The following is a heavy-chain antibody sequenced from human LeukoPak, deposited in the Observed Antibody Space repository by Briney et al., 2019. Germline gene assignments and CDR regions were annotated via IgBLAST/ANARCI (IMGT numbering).Heavy chain of an antibody. CDR3: AKGGYDILTGSDY. J-gene: IGHJ4*02. V-gene: IGHV3-23*01. CDR1: GFTFSSYA. Sequence: GGSLRLSCAASGFTFSSYAMSWVRQAPGKGLEWVSAISGSGGSTYYADSVKGRFTTSRDNSKNTLYLQMNSLRAEDTAVYYCAKGGYDILTGSDYWGQGTLVTVSS. CDR2: ISGSGGST. D-gene: IGHD3-9*01.